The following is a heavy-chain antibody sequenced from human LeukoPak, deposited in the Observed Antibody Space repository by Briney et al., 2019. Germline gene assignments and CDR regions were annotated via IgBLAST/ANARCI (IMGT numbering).Heavy chain of an antibody. CDR2: INHSGST. J-gene: IGHJ6*03. D-gene: IGHD5-24*01. Sequence: SETLSLTCGVYGGSFSGHYWSWIRQPPGKGLEWIGEINHSGSTNYNPSLKSRVTISVDTSKNQFSLKLSSVTAADTAVYYCARVTQFYYYYYYMDVWGKGTTVTVSS. CDR1: GGSFSGHY. V-gene: IGHV4-34*01. CDR3: ARVTQFYYYYYYMDV.